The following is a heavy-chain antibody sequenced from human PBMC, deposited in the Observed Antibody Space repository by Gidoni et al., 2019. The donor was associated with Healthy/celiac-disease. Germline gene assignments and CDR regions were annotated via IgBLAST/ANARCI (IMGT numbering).Heavy chain of an antibody. J-gene: IGHJ4*02. CDR3: ARRLGYDY. CDR1: GFTFSSYA. V-gene: IGHV3-23*01. D-gene: IGHD3-22*01. CDR2: ISGSGGST. Sequence: EVQLLESGGGLVQPGGSLRLACAASGFTFSSYAMSWVRQAPGMGLEWVSAISGSGGSTYYADSVKVRFTISRDNSKNTLYLQMNSLRAEDTAVYYCARRLGYDYWGQGTLVTVSS.